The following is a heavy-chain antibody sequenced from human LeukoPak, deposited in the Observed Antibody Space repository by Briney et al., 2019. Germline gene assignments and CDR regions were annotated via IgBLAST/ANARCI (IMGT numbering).Heavy chain of an antibody. CDR3: ARGHPPRF. CDR1: GGSFSGYY. J-gene: IGHJ3*01. Sequence: ASETLSLTCAVYGGSFSGYYWSWIRQPPGKGLEWIGEINHSGSTNYNPSLKSRVTISVDTSKNQFSLKLSSVTAADTAVYYCARGHPPRFWGQGTMVTVSS. V-gene: IGHV4-34*01. CDR2: INHSGST.